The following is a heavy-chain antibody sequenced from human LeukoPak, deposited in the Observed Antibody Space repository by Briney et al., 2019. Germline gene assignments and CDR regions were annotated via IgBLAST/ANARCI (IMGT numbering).Heavy chain of an antibody. D-gene: IGHD2-15*01. CDR2: IIPIFGTA. CDR1: GGTFSSYA. J-gene: IGHJ5*02. V-gene: IGHV1-69*06. CDR3: ARSSGYCSGGSCYPGWFDP. Sequence: RASVKVSCKASGGTFSSYAVSWVRQAPGQGLEWMGGIIPIFGTANYAQKFQGRVTITADKSTSTAYMELSSLRSEDTAVYYCARSSGYCSGGSCYPGWFDPWGQGTLVTVSS.